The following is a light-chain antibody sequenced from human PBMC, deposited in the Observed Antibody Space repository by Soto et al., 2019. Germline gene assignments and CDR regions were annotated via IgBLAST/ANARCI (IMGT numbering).Light chain of an antibody. CDR3: QHYNSYSEA. Sequence: DIQMTQSPSTLSGSVGDRVTITCRASQTISSWLAWYQQKPGKAPKLLIYKASTLKSGVPSRFSGSGSGTEFPLTISSLQPDDFATDYGQHYNSYSEACGQGTKVERK. CDR2: KAS. J-gene: IGKJ1*01. CDR1: QTISSW. V-gene: IGKV1-5*03.